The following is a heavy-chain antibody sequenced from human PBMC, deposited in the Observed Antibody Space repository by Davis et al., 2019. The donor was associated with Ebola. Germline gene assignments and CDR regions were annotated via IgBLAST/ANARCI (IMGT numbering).Heavy chain of an antibody. V-gene: IGHV4-59*01. Sequence: PSETLSLTCTVSGGSISSYYWSWIRQPPGKGLEWIGYIYYSGSTNYNPSLKSRVTISVDTSKNQFSLKLSSVTAADTAVYYCARVQGYSSSWYVDYWGQGTLVTVSS. J-gene: IGHJ4*02. CDR1: GGSISSYY. CDR3: ARVQGYSSSWYVDY. CDR2: IYYSGST. D-gene: IGHD6-13*01.